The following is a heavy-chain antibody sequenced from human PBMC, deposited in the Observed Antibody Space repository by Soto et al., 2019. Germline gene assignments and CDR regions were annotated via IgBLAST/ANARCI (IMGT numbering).Heavy chain of an antibody. V-gene: IGHV1-18*01. CDR1: GYTFTTYG. CDR2: ISAYNGNT. D-gene: IGHD2-15*01. J-gene: IGHJ3*02. CDR3: ARDRIVVVVAAPDAFDI. Sequence: QVQLVQSGAEVKKPGASVKVSCKASGYTFTTYGITWVRQAPGQGLEWMGWISAYNGNTNYAQKLQGRVTMTTDTSTSTAYMELSSLTSDVTAVYYCARDRIVVVVAAPDAFDIWGQGTKVTVSS.